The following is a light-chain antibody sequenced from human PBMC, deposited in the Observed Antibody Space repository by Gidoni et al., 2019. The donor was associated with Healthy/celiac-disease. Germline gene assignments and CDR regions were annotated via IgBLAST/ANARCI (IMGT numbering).Light chain of an antibody. J-gene: IGKJ5*01. CDR2: GAS. Sequence: CRASQSVSSNLAWYQQKPGQAPRLLIYGASTRATGIPARFSGSGSGTEFTLTISSLQSEDFAVYYCQQYNNWPPITFGQGTRLEIK. CDR1: QSVSSN. CDR3: QQYNNWPPIT. V-gene: IGKV3-15*01.